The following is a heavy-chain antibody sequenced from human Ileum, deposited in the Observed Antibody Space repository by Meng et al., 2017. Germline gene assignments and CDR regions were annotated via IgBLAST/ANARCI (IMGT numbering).Heavy chain of an antibody. D-gene: IGHD4-23*01. CDR1: SGSITSDTY. V-gene: IGHV4-4*02. Sequence: QVQLQESGPGLGKPSGTLSLTCAVSSGSITSDTYWSWVRLTPGKGLEWIGQISHSGSTFYNPSLKSRVTMSVDKSKSQFSLMLTSVTAADTAVYYCARHGGYYQGFWGQGTLVTVSS. CDR3: ARHGGYYQGF. J-gene: IGHJ4*02. CDR2: ISHSGST.